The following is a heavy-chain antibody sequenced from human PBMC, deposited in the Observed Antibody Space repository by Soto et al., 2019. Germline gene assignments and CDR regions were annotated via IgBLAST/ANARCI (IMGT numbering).Heavy chain of an antibody. V-gene: IGHV3-74*01. Sequence: LRLSGAAACFTFSSYWMHGVRQAPGKVLVWVSRINSDGSSTSYADSVKGRFTISRDNAKNTLYLQMNSLRAEDTAVYYCARFLVSVGYRVSYPYYYYGMYXWGQGTTFTVS. CDR3: ARFLVSVGYRVSYPYYYYGMYX. CDR1: CFTFSSYW. D-gene: IGHD1-26*01. J-gene: IGHJ6*02. CDR2: INSDGSST.